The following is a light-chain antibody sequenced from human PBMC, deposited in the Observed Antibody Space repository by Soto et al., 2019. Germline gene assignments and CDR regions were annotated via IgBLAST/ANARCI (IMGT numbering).Light chain of an antibody. J-gene: IGLJ1*01. V-gene: IGLV2-23*02. CDR1: NSDVGSYNL. CDR2: EVT. Sequence: QSVLTHPASLSGSPRQSITISCTGTNSDVGSYNLVSWFQQHPGKAPKLVIYEVTKRPSGVSDRFSGSKSGNTASLTISGLQAEDEADCYCFSYAGDSVYVFGTGTKVTVL. CDR3: FSYAGDSVYV.